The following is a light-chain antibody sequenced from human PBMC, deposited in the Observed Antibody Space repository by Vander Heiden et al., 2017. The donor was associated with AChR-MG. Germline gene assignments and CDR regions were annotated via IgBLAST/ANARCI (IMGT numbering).Light chain of an antibody. V-gene: IGLV2-14*03. Sequence: QSALTQPASVSGSPGQSITISCTGTSSDVGGYDYVSWYQQHPGKAPKLMIYDVSRRPSGVSNRFSGSKSGNTASLTISGLQAEDEADYHCSSYTSSRTVVFGGGTKLTVL. CDR3: SSYTSSRTVV. CDR1: SSDVGGYDY. J-gene: IGLJ2*01. CDR2: DVS.